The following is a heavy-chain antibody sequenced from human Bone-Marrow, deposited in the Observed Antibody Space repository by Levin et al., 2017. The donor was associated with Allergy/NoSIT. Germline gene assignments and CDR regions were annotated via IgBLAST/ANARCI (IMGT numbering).Heavy chain of an antibody. J-gene: IGHJ6*02. D-gene: IGHD6-25*01. CDR1: GFPFSSYD. Sequence: LSLTCAASGFPFSSYDMHWVRQATGKGLEWVSAIGTAGDTYYPGSVKGRFTISRENAKNSLYLQMNSLRAGDTAVYYCARELGYSSAPYYYGMDVWGQGTTVTVSS. CDR3: ARELGYSSAPYYYGMDV. CDR2: IGTAGDT. V-gene: IGHV3-13*01.